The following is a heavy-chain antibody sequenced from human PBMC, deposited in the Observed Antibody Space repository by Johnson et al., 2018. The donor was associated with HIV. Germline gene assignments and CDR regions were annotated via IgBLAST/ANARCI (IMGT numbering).Heavy chain of an antibody. J-gene: IGHJ3*02. CDR3: AKIRRAYYEDAFDM. Sequence: QMLLVESGGGVVQPGRSLRLSCAASGFTFSSYAMHWVRQAPGKGLEWVAVISSDGSNKYSPDSVKGRFTISRDNSKNTVYLQMNRLRPEDTAVYYCAKIRRAYYEDAFDMWGQGTMVTVSS. CDR1: GFTFSSYA. CDR2: ISSDGSNK. D-gene: IGHD3-22*01. V-gene: IGHV3-30-3*02.